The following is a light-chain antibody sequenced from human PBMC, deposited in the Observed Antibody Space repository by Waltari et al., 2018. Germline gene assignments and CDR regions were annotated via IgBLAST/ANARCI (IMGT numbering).Light chain of an antibody. CDR1: ESVSNY. V-gene: IGKV3-11*01. CDR2: DAL. Sequence: IVLTQSPVTLSLSPGDRATLSCKASESVSNYLAWYQQKPGQAPRLLIYDALKRATGIPVRFSGSGSGTDFTLTISSLEPEDFAVYYCQQGYKRRTFGGGTNVEIK. CDR3: QQGYKRRT. J-gene: IGKJ4*01.